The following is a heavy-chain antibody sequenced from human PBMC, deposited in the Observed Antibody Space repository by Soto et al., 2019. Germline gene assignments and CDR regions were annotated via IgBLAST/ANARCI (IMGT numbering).Heavy chain of an antibody. CDR3: ARRGYGPGFPYYYGMDV. CDR1: CGFLSRYY. CDR2: IYYSGST. D-gene: IGHD3-10*01. Sequence: SENLSVTRTFFCGFLSRYYWSWSRPPPGKGLEWIGYIYYSGSTNYNPSLKSRVTMSVDTPKNQFSLKLSSVTAADTAVYYCARRGYGPGFPYYYGMDVWGQGTTVTVSS. J-gene: IGHJ6*02. V-gene: IGHV4-59*01.